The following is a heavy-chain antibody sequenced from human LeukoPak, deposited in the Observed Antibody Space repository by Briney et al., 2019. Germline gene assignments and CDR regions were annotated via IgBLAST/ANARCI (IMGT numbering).Heavy chain of an antibody. CDR1: GFTFSSYA. D-gene: IGHD6-6*01. J-gene: IGHJ6*02. CDR3: AKTHLVRYYYYYGMDV. CDR2: ISGSGGST. V-gene: IGHV3-23*01. Sequence: GGSLRLSCAASGFTFSSYAMSWVRQAPGKGLEWVSAISGSGGSTCYADSVKGRFTISRDNSKNTLYLQMNSLRAEDTAVYYCAKTHLVRYYYYYGMDVWGQGTTVTVSS.